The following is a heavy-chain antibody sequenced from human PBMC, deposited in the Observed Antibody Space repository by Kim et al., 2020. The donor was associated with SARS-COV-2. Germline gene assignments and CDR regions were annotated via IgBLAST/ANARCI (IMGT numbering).Heavy chain of an antibody. V-gene: IGHV4-39*01. D-gene: IGHD3-3*01. CDR1: GGSISSSSYY. CDR2: IYYSGST. Sequence: SETLSLTCTVPGGSISSSSYYWGWIRQPPGKGLEWIGSIYYSGSTYYNPSLKSRVTISVDTSKNQFSLKLSSVTAADTAVYYCASFPNQKSRVIFGVVNTLSDYWGQGTLVTVSS. J-gene: IGHJ4*02. CDR3: ASFPNQKSRVIFGVVNTLSDY.